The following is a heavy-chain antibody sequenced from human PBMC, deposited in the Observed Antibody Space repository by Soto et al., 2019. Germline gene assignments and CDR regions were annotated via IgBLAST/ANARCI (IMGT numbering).Heavy chain of an antibody. CDR3: ARGYTGYCSGGTCYWFDP. CDR1: GFTFSSYA. V-gene: IGHV3-21*01. CDR2: ISSSGSHT. Sequence: GGSLRLSCAASGFTFSSYAMSWVRQAPGKGLEWVSAISSSGSHTNYADSVKGRFTISRDNAKKSLYLQMNSLRAEDTAVYYCARGYTGYCSGGTCYWFDPWGQGTLVTVSS. J-gene: IGHJ5*02. D-gene: IGHD2-15*01.